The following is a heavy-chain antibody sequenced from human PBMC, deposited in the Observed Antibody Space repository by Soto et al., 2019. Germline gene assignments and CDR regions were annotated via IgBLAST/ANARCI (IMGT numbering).Heavy chain of an antibody. D-gene: IGHD2-21*02. CDR2: INHSGST. CDR3: VRGPCYDCWNNDY. Sequence: SETLSLTCAVYGGSFSGYYWTWIRQPPGTGLEWIGEINHSGSTNYNPSLKSRVTISVDTSKNTLYLQINSLRVEDTAIYYCVRGPCYDCWNNDYWGQGTQVTVSS. V-gene: IGHV4-34*01. CDR1: GGSFSGYY. J-gene: IGHJ4*02.